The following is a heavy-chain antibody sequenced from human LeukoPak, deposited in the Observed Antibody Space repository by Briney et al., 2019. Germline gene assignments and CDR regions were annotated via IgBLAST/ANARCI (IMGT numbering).Heavy chain of an antibody. D-gene: IGHD1-26*01. CDR1: RFTFSNHY. CDR3: ASGNYFDY. CDR2: IKPDGSET. V-gene: IGHV3-7*01. J-gene: IGHJ4*02. Sequence: GGSLRLSCVASRFTFSNHYMSWVRQAPGKGLEWVATIKPDGSETFYVDSVKGRFTVSRDNAKNSLYLQMNSLRAEDTAVYYCASGNYFDYWGQGTLVTVSS.